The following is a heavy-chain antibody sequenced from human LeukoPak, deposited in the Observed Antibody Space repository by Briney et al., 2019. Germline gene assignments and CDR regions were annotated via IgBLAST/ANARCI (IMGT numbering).Heavy chain of an antibody. J-gene: IGHJ4*02. D-gene: IGHD4-17*01. V-gene: IGHV1-18*01. CDR1: GYTFTTYG. CDR3: AREIYGRFDF. CDR2: INPYNGNT. Sequence: GASVKVSFKASGYTFTTYGISWVRQAPGQGLEWMGWINPYNGNTNYAQKFQGRVTLTTDTSTSTAYMDLRSLRSDDTAMYYCAREIYGRFDFWGQGTLVTVSS.